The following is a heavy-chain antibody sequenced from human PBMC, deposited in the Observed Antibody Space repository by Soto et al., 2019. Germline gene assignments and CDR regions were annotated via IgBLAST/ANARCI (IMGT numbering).Heavy chain of an antibody. CDR1: GGSISSSNYY. D-gene: IGHD1-26*01. J-gene: IGHJ4*02. CDR3: ARHEVSATTDY. V-gene: IGHV4-39*01. CDR2: VYYSDNT. Sequence: SDTLSLTCTVSGGSISSSNYYWGWFRQPPGKGLEWIGSVYYSDNTYYNPSLKNRVIISVDTSKKQFSLNLFSVTAADTAVYYCARHEVSATTDYWGQGALVNVSS.